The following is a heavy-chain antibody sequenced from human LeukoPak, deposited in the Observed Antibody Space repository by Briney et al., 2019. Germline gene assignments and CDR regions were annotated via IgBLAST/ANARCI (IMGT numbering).Heavy chain of an antibody. J-gene: IGHJ6*02. D-gene: IGHD6-6*01. CDR2: ISYDGSNK. CDR1: GFTFSSYA. CDR3: ARGSSSSHYYYGMDV. V-gene: IGHV3-30-3*01. Sequence: QPGRPLRLSCAASGFTFSSYAMHWVRQAPGKGLEWVAVISYDGSNKYYADSVKGRFTISRDNSKNTLYLQMNSLRAEDTAVYYCARGSSSSHYYYGMDVWGQGTTVTVSS.